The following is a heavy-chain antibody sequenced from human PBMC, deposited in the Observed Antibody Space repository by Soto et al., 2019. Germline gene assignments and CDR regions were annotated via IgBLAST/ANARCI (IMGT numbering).Heavy chain of an antibody. J-gene: IGHJ4*02. V-gene: IGHV4-30-2*01. CDR1: GGSISSGSYP. CDR3: ARARYCSGGSCYSDY. Sequence: QLQLQESGSGLVKPSQTLSLTCTVSGGSISSGSYPWTWIRQPPGKGLEWIGYIYHTGTTYYNPSLKSRVPISVDTSKNQFSLKLSSVTAADTAVYYCARARYCSGGSCYSDYWGQGTLVTVSS. D-gene: IGHD2-15*01. CDR2: IYHTGTT.